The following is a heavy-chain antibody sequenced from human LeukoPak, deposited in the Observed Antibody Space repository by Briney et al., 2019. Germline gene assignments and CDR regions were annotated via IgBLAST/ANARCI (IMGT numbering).Heavy chain of an antibody. Sequence: PGGSLRLSCAASGFTFDDYAMHWVRQAPGKGLEWVSGISWNSGSIGYADSVKGRFTISRDNAKNTLYLQMNSLRAEDTAVYYCARGDSGYDFVLYYYGMDVWGQGTTVTVSS. CDR2: ISWNSGSI. J-gene: IGHJ6*02. D-gene: IGHD5-12*01. CDR3: ARGDSGYDFVLYYYGMDV. CDR1: GFTFDDYA. V-gene: IGHV3-9*01.